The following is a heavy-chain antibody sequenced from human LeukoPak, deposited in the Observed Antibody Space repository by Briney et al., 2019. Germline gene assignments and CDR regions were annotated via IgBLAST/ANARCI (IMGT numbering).Heavy chain of an antibody. J-gene: IGHJ5*02. CDR3: AGIFYYDSSGLRS. CDR1: GGSISSGDYY. V-gene: IGHV4-30-4*01. CDR2: IYYSGST. Sequence: SEALSLTCTVSGGSISSGDYYWSWIRQPPGKGLEWIGYIYYSGSTYYNPSLKSRVTISVDTSKNQFSLKLSSVTAADTAVYFCAGIFYYDSSGLRSWGQGTLVTVSS. D-gene: IGHD3-22*01.